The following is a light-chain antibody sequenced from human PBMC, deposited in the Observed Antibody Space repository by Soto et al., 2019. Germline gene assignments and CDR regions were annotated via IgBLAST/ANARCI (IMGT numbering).Light chain of an antibody. CDR2: GAS. V-gene: IGKV3-15*01. Sequence: EIVMTQSPATLSVSPGEGATLSCRASQSISSNLAWYQHNPGQAPRLLIYGASTRATGIPARFSGSGSGTELTLTISSLQSEDFAVYYCQQYNNWPPWTFGQGTRVEIK. J-gene: IGKJ1*01. CDR3: QQYNNWPPWT. CDR1: QSISSN.